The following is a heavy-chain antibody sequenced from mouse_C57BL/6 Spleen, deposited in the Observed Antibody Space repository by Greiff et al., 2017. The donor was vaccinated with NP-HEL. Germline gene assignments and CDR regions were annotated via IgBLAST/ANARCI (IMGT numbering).Heavy chain of an antibody. CDR3: AILLAAY. D-gene: IGHD2-10*01. V-gene: IGHV3-6*01. CDR1: GYSITSGYY. CDR2: ISYDGSN. Sequence: DVQLQESGPGLVKPSQSLSLTCSVTGYSITSGYYWNWIRQFPGNKLEWMGYISYDGSNNYNPSLKNRISITRDTSKNQFFLKLNSVTTEDTATYYCAILLAAYWGQGTLVTVSA. J-gene: IGHJ3*01.